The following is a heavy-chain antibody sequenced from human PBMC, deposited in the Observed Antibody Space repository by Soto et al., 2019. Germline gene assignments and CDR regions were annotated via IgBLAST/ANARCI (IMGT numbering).Heavy chain of an antibody. V-gene: IGHV1-69*02. J-gene: IGHJ5*02. Sequence: ASVKVSCKASGGTFSSYTISWVRQAPGQGLEWMGRIIPILGIANYAQKFQGRVTITADKSTSTAYMELSSLRSEDTAMYYCARNGDCTRPGCIVGWFDPWGPGTLVTVSS. CDR3: ARNGDCTRPGCIVGWFDP. D-gene: IGHD2-8*01. CDR1: GGTFSSYT. CDR2: IIPILGIA.